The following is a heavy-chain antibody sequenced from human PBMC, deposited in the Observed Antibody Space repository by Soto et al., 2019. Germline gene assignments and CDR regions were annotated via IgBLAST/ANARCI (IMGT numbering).Heavy chain of an antibody. CDR3: ATMNGYFEY. CDR2: ITATGDRT. CDR1: GFSFSTYS. D-gene: IGHD3-22*01. Sequence: PGGSLRLFCADSGFSFSTYSMSWVRQTPGKGLEWVSAITATGDRTYYADSVAGRFTISRDNSKKTHYLQMTSLRAEDTAIYYCATMNGYFEYWGQGTPVT. J-gene: IGHJ4*02. V-gene: IGHV3-23*01.